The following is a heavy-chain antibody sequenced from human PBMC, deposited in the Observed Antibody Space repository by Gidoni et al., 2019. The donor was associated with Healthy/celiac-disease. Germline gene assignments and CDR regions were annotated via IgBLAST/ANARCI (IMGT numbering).Heavy chain of an antibody. CDR1: GFSLSTSGRC. CDR2: IEWDDDK. D-gene: IGHD1-20*01. Sequence: QVTLRESGPALVKPTQTLTLTCTFSGFSLSTSGRCVSWLRQPPGKALEWLALIEWDDDKYYITSLKTRLTISKDTSKNQVVLTRTNMDPVDTATYYCARMDNWNDEQWGQGTLVTVSS. V-gene: IGHV2-70*01. CDR3: ARMDNWNDEQ. J-gene: IGHJ4*02.